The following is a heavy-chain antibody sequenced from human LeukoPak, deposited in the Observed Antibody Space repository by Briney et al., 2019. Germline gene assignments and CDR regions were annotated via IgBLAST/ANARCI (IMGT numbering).Heavy chain of an antibody. J-gene: IGHJ4*02. CDR3: ARAPSGFTYGPGDH. CDR2: ISTYDGDA. D-gene: IGHD5-18*01. CDR1: GYSFTSYG. V-gene: IGHV1-18*01. Sequence: GASVKVSCKASGYSFTSYGITWVRQAPGQGLEWMGWISTYDGDANYAQQLQGRVTMTTDTSTITAYMELRSLGSDDTAVYYCARAPSGFTYGPGDHWGQGTLVTVSS.